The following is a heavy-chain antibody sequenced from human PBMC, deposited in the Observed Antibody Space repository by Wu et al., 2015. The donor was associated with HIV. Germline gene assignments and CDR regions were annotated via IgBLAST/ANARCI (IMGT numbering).Heavy chain of an antibody. CDR1: GYTFTRYY. V-gene: IGHV1-46*01. J-gene: IGHJ3*02. CDR3: ARDRELAVAANEDAFDI. Sequence: QVQLVQSGAEVKKPGASVKVSCKASGYTFTRYYIHWVRQAPGQGLEWMGILKPSGGSTGYAQKFQGRVTMTRDTSTSTVYMELSSLRSEDTAVYYCARDRELAVAANEDAFDIWGQGTMVTVSS. D-gene: IGHD6-19*01. CDR2: LKPSGGST.